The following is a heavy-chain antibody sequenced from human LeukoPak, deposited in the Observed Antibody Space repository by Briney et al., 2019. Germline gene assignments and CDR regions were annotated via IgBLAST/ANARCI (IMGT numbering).Heavy chain of an antibody. Sequence: GGSLRLSCAASGFTVSSNYMSWVRQAPGKGLEWVSVIYSGGRTYYADSVKGRFTISRDNSKNTLYLQMNNLRAEDTAVYYCAKVVYGDYGSMDVWGQGTTVTVSS. CDR3: AKVVYGDYGSMDV. CDR2: IYSGGRT. CDR1: GFTVSSNY. J-gene: IGHJ6*02. D-gene: IGHD4-17*01. V-gene: IGHV3-53*01.